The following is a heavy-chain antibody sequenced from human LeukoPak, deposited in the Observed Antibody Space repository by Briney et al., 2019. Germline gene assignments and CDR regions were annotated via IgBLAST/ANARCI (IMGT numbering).Heavy chain of an antibody. Sequence: SETLSLTRTVSGGSVSSGSYYWSWIRLPPGKGLEWIGYIHYSGSTNYNPSLKSRVTMALDTSKNQFSLQLSSVTAADTAVYYCARRGNYYEISGYSGYYFDSWGQGTLVTVSS. CDR2: IHYSGST. CDR1: GGSVSSGSYY. D-gene: IGHD3-22*01. V-gene: IGHV4-61*01. J-gene: IGHJ4*02. CDR3: ARRGNYYEISGYSGYYFDS.